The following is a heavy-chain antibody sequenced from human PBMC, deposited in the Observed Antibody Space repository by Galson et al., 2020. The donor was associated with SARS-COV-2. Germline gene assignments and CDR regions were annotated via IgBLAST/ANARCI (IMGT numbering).Heavy chain of an antibody. Sequence: SETLSLTCTVSGGSISSSSYYWGWIRQPPGKGLEWIGSIYYSGSTYYNPSLKSRVTISVDTSKSQFSLKLSSVTAADTAVYYCARQKYNILTEGIFDIWGQGTMVTVSS. CDR2: IYYSGST. D-gene: IGHD3-9*01. V-gene: IGHV4-39*01. CDR1: GGSISSSSYY. CDR3: ARQKYNILTEGIFDI. J-gene: IGHJ3*02.